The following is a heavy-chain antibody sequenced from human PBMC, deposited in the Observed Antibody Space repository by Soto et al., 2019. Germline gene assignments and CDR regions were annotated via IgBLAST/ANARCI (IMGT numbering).Heavy chain of an antibody. V-gene: IGHV3-66*01. Sequence: TGGSLRLSCTASGFIVSDTYVNWVRQAPGKGLEWVSVISNRGDTHYADSVRGRFSLSRDISDNTLHLQMNNLRVEDTAVYYCARVWGIAAAGHDAFDIWGQGTMVTVSS. CDR1: GFIVSDTY. CDR2: ISNRGDT. CDR3: ARVWGIAAAGHDAFDI. D-gene: IGHD6-13*01. J-gene: IGHJ3*02.